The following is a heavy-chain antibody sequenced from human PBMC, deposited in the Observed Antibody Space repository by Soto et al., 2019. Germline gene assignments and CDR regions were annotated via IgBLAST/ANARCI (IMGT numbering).Heavy chain of an antibody. V-gene: IGHV1-69*06. CDR3: PTKAPRWRVYYCFDH. CDR2: INPIFGTA. J-gene: IGHJ4*02. D-gene: IGHD6-13*01. Sequence: QVQLVQSGAEVKKPGSSMKVSCTTSGGTFNSYTISWVRQAPGQGLEWMGEINPIFGTANYVQKFQDRVTSTAYISTNTAYMKLRSLCSDVTAVYYCPTKAPRWRVYYCFDHCGQGTQATVSS. CDR1: GGTFNSYT.